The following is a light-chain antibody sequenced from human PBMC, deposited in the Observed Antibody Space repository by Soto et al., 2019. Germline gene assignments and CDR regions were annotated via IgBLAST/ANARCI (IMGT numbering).Light chain of an antibody. CDR1: SSDIGVYNY. V-gene: IGLV2-8*01. CDR2: EVS. CDR3: TSYAGRNNVV. J-gene: IGLJ2*01. Sequence: QSALTQPPSASGSSGQSVTISCTGTSSDIGVYNYVSWYQQYPGKAPKLMIYEVSKRPSGVPDRFSGSKSGNTASLTVSGLQAEDEADYYCTSYAGRNNVVFGGGTKVTVL.